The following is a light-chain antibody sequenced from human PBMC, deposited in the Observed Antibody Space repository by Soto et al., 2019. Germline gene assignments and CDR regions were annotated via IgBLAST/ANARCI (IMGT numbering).Light chain of an antibody. Sequence: EIVMTQSPATLSVSPGERATLFCRASQSVSSNLAWYQQKPGQSPRLLIYGASTRATGIPARFSGSGSETDFTLTISSLQSEDFAVYYCQQYNIWPWTFGQGTKVEIK. V-gene: IGKV3-15*01. CDR2: GAS. CDR3: QQYNIWPWT. CDR1: QSVSSN. J-gene: IGKJ1*01.